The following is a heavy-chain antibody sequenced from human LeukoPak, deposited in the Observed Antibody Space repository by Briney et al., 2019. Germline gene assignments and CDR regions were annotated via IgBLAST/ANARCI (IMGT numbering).Heavy chain of an antibody. D-gene: IGHD1-1*01. V-gene: IGHV4-34*01. CDR2: INHSGST. Sequence: SETLSLTCAVYGGSFNGYYWNWIRQSPGKGLEWIGEINHSGSTNYNPSLKSRVTISVDTSKNQFSLKLSSVTAADTAVYYCARSGKWADYWGQGTLVTVSS. CDR3: ARSGKWADY. J-gene: IGHJ4*02. CDR1: GGSFNGYY.